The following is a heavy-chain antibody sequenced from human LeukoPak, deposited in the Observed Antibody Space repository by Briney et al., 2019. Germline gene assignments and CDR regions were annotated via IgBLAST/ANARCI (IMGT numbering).Heavy chain of an antibody. J-gene: IGHJ4*02. Sequence: SVNVSCKASGGTFNNFAISWVRQAPGQGLEWVGGIIPMSGTANYAQKFQGRVTITADESTSTAYMELSSLRSEDTAIYYCASPVKYYDTWSGYPPFDYWGQGTLVTVSS. CDR1: GGTFNNFA. V-gene: IGHV1-69*13. CDR2: IIPMSGTA. CDR3: ASPVKYYDTWSGYPPFDY. D-gene: IGHD3-3*01.